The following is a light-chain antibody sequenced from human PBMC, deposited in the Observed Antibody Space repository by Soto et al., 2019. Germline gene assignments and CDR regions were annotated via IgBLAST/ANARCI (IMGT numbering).Light chain of an antibody. CDR1: SSDVGGYNY. J-gene: IGLJ3*02. Sequence: QSVLTQPPSVSAAPGQKVTISCSGTSSDVGGYNYVSWYQQHPDKAPKLMIYEVSNRPSGVSNRFSGSKSGNTASLTISGLQSEDEGNYYCSSYTRGSTLVFGGGTKVTVL. CDR3: SSYTRGSTLV. V-gene: IGLV2-14*01. CDR2: EVS.